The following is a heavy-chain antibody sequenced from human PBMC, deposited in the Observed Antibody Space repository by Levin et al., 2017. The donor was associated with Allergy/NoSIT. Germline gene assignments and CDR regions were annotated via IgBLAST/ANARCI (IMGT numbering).Heavy chain of an antibody. CDR3: AKDRDYGGSSGVFDY. V-gene: IGHV3-23*01. CDR2: LRGGGDGI. CDR1: GFTFNSHA. J-gene: IGHJ4*02. D-gene: IGHD4-23*01. Sequence: GESLKISCVVSGFTFNSHAMAWVRQAPGKGLEWVSGLRGGGDGIYYADSVQGRFTVSRDNSKNTLFLQMNSLRAEDTAVYYCAKDRDYGGSSGVFDYWGQGTLVTVSS.